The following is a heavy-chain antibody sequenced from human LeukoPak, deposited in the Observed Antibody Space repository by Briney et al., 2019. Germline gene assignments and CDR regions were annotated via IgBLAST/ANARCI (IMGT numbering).Heavy chain of an antibody. CDR3: AKDKTRDSGWSFDY. CDR2: FSGTSGRT. D-gene: IGHD6-19*01. V-gene: IGHV3-23*01. CDR1: GFTFSTYG. J-gene: IGHJ4*02. Sequence: GGSLRLSCVASGFTFSTYGMSWVRRAPGKGLDWVAVFSGTSGRTFYADSVKGRFTISRDNSKDTLYLQMNNLRAEDTAVYFCAKDKTRDSGWSFDYWGQGTLVTVSS.